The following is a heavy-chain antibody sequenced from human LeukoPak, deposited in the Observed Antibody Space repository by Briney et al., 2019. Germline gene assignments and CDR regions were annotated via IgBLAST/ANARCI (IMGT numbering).Heavy chain of an antibody. Sequence: SETLSLTCTVSGGSISSSSYYWGWIRQPPGKGLEWIGSVCCGGSTYYNPSLKSRVTISADTSKNQSSLKLTSVTAADTAVYYCARLNWSDLDYWGQGTLVTVSS. CDR3: ARLNWSDLDY. V-gene: IGHV4-39*01. CDR1: GGSISSSSYY. D-gene: IGHD1-20*01. CDR2: VCCGGST. J-gene: IGHJ4*02.